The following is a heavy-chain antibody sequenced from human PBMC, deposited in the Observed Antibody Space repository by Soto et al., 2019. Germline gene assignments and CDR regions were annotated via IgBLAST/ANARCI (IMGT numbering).Heavy chain of an antibody. CDR2: IWYDGSNK. CDR1: GFTFSSYG. J-gene: IGHJ4*02. D-gene: IGHD6-19*01. Sequence: QVQLVESGGGVVQPGRSLRLSCAASGFTFSSYGMHWVRQAPGKGLEWVAVIWYDGSNKYYADSVKGRFTISRDNSKKTLYLQMNSLRAEDTAVYYCARDVSSGWYPGFDYWGQGTLVTVSS. CDR3: ARDVSSGWYPGFDY. V-gene: IGHV3-33*01.